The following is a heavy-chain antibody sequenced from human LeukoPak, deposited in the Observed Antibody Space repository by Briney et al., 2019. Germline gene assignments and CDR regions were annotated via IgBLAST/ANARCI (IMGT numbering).Heavy chain of an antibody. V-gene: IGHV3-9*03. J-gene: IGHJ4*02. Sequence: GGSLRLSCAASGFTFDNFAMHWVRQAPGKGLEWVSGITWNSRVKTYTPSVKGRFTISRDNAKNSLYLQMNSLRAEDMALYYCAKGGYCSSTSCSISDSFDYWGQGTLVTVSS. CDR1: GFTFDNFA. D-gene: IGHD2-2*01. CDR3: AKGGYCSSTSCSISDSFDY. CDR2: ITWNSRVK.